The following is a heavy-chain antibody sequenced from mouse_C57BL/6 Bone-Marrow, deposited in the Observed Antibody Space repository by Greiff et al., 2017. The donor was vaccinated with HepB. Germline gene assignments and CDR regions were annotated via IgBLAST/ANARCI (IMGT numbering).Heavy chain of an antibody. CDR2: IYPGNSDT. V-gene: IGHV1-5*01. CDR1: GYTFTSYW. J-gene: IGHJ1*03. D-gene: IGHD1-3*01. CDR3: ARPVVAFYWDFDV. Sequence: VQLQQSGTVLARPGASVKMSCKTSGYTFTSYWMHWVKQRPGQGLEWIGAIYPGNSDTSYNQKFKGKAKLTAVTSASTAYMELSSLTNEDSAVYYCARPVVAFYWDFDVWGTGTTVTVSS.